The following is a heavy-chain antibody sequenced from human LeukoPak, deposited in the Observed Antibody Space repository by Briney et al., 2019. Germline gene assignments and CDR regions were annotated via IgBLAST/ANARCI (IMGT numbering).Heavy chain of an antibody. J-gene: IGHJ4*02. Sequence: LSLTCTVSGGSISSGGYYWTWVRQAPGKGLEWVSDIGDSGATTYYADSVKGRFTISRDNSKNTLYLQMSSLRAEDTAVYFCASFHYYGSGAYYLSYWGQGTLVTVSS. CDR3: ASFHYYGSGAYYLSY. V-gene: IGHV3-23*01. D-gene: IGHD3-10*01. CDR1: GGSISSGGYY. CDR2: IGDSGATT.